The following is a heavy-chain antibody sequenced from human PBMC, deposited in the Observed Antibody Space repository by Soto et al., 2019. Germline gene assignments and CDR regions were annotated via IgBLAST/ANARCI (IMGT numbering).Heavy chain of an antibody. CDR1: GYSFTSYW. D-gene: IGHD6-13*01. Sequence: GESLKISCKGSGYSFTSYWISWVRQMPGKGLEWMGKIDPSDSYTNYSPSFQGHVTISADKSISTAYLQWSSLKASDTAMYYCARQGSSWGLGSHYGMDVWGQGTTVTVSS. J-gene: IGHJ6*02. CDR3: ARQGSSWGLGSHYGMDV. V-gene: IGHV5-10-1*01. CDR2: IDPSDSYT.